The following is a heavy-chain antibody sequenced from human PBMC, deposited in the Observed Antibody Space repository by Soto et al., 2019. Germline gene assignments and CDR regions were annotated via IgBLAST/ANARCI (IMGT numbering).Heavy chain of an antibody. Sequence: GGSLRLSCAASGFTFSSYAMHWVRQAPGKGLEWVAVISYDGSNKNYADSVKGRFTISRDNSTNTLYLQMNSLRAEDTAVYYRARDRSSSGGNYYYYGMDVWGQGTTVTVSS. V-gene: IGHV3-30-3*01. D-gene: IGHD6-6*01. CDR3: ARDRSSSGGNYYYYGMDV. CDR1: GFTFSSYA. CDR2: ISYDGSNK. J-gene: IGHJ6*02.